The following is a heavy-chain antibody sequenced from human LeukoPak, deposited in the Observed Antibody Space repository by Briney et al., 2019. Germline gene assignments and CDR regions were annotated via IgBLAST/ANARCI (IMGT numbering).Heavy chain of an antibody. Sequence: GGSLRLSCAASGFTFTSYSMNWVRQAPGKGLEWVSSITSSGSYIYYADSVKGRFTISRDNAKNSLYLQMNSLRDEDTAVYYCARAKGSGAGTAENFQHWGQGTLVTVSS. CDR3: ARAKGSGAGTAENFQH. J-gene: IGHJ1*01. CDR2: ITSSGSYI. D-gene: IGHD6-13*01. V-gene: IGHV3-21*01. CDR1: GFTFTSYS.